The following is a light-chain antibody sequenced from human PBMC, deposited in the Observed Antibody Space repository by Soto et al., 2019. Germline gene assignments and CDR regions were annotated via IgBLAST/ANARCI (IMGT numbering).Light chain of an antibody. J-gene: IGLJ1*01. Sequence: QSALTQPRPVSGSPGQSVTISCTGTSRDVGGYNYVSWYQQHPGKAPKLLISEDNKRPSGVSNRFSGSKSGNTASLSISGLQAEDEADYYCCSYATINTFVFGTGTKVTVL. CDR3: CSYATINTFV. CDR2: EDN. CDR1: SRDVGGYNY. V-gene: IGLV2-11*01.